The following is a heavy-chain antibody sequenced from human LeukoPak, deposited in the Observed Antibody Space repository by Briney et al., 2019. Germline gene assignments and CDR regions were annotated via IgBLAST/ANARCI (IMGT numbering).Heavy chain of an antibody. V-gene: IGHV1-2*02. Sequence: GASEKVSCKASGYTFTGYYMHWVRQAPGQGLEWMGWIHPNSGGTNYAQKFQGRVTMTRDTSISTAYLDLSRLRSDDTAVYYCARVVVRDANNYKDYWGQGTLVTVSS. CDR2: IHPNSGGT. CDR1: GYTFTGYY. J-gene: IGHJ4*02. D-gene: IGHD5-24*01. CDR3: ARVVVRDANNYKDY.